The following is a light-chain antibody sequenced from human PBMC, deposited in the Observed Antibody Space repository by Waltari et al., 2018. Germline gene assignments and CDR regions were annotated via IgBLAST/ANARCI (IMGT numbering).Light chain of an antibody. Sequence: DIVMTQSPDSLSVSLGERATINCKSSQSVLYSSNNNNDLAGYQQKPGQPPKLPIYWASTRESGVPDRFSGSGSGTDFTLTISSLQAEDVAVYYCQQYYSTLWTFGQGTKVEIK. CDR2: WAS. J-gene: IGKJ1*01. CDR3: QQYYSTLWT. V-gene: IGKV4-1*01. CDR1: QSVLYSSNNNND.